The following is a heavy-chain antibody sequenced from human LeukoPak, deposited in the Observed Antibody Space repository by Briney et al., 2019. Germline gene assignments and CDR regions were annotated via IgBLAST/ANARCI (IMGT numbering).Heavy chain of an antibody. CDR3: AKETQVAGMFLAEPLDY. V-gene: IGHV3-23*01. D-gene: IGHD6-19*01. CDR2: ISGSDGST. Sequence: GGSLRLSCAASGFTFTCYAMSWVRQAPGKGLEWVSAISGSDGSTYYADSVKGRFTISRDNSKNTVNLQMNSLRDEDTAVYYCAKETQVAGMFLAEPLDYWGQGTQVTVSS. J-gene: IGHJ4*02. CDR1: GFTFTCYA.